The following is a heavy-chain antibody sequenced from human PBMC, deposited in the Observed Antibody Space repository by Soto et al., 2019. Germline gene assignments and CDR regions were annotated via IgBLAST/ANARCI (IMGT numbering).Heavy chain of an antibody. V-gene: IGHV4-34*01. CDR1: GGSFSDYY. Sequence: QVQLQQWGAGLWKPSETLSLTCAVYGGSFSDYYWTWIRQPPGKGLEWIGESYHTGSTNYNPSLKSRGTITVDTSKTQFSLKLSSVTAADTAVYYCARGLLPWFFDLWGPGTLVTVSS. CDR2: SYHTGST. CDR3: ARGLLPWFFDL. J-gene: IGHJ2*01.